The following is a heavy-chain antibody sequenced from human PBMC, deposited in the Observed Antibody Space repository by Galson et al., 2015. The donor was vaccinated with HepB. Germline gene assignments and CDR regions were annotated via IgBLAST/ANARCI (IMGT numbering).Heavy chain of an antibody. CDR3: AGGSGSFNPNYFDY. J-gene: IGHJ4*02. D-gene: IGHD3-10*01. CDR1: GFTLSDYY. Sequence: SLRLSCAASGFTLSDYYMSWIRQAPGKGLEWVSYISNTYSYTIYADSVKGRFTISKDNAKNSLYLQMNSLTAEDTAVYFCAGGSGSFNPNYFDYWGQGTLVTVSS. V-gene: IGHV3-11*06. CDR2: ISNTYSYT.